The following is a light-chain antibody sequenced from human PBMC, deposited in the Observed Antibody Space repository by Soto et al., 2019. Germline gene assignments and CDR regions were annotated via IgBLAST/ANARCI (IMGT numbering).Light chain of an antibody. Sequence: EIVLTQSPGTLSLSPGERATLSCRASQSVSSSHLAWYQQKPGQAPRLLIYGASSRATGIPDRFSGSGSGTDFTLTISRLEPEDFAVYYCQQYGSSLRAFGPGTKVDIK. CDR2: GAS. J-gene: IGKJ3*01. CDR1: QSVSSSH. CDR3: QQYGSSLRA. V-gene: IGKV3-20*01.